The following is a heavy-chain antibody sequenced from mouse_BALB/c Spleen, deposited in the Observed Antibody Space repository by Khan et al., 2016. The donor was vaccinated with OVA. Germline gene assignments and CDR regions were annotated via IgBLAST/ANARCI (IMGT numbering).Heavy chain of an antibody. Sequence: QIQLVQSGPELKKPGETVKISCKASGYTFTNYGMNWVKQAPGKGLKWMGWINTYTGEPTYADDFKGRFAISLETSASTAYLQINNLKNEDTATYFCARGRNDRIYGMDYWGQGTSVTVSA. J-gene: IGHJ4*01. V-gene: IGHV9-3-1*01. CDR1: GYTFTNYG. CDR2: INTYTGEP. D-gene: IGHD2-14*01. CDR3: ARGRNDRIYGMDY.